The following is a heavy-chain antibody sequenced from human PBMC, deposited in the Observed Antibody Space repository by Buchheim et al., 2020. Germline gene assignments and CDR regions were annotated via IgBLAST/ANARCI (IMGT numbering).Heavy chain of an antibody. CDR2: INPNSGGT. CDR3: SLDTYDFWSGYSPFGYYYHGMDV. CDR1: GYTFTGYY. D-gene: IGHD3-3*01. J-gene: IGHJ6*02. Sequence: QVQLVQSGAEVKKPGASVKVSCKASGYTFTGYYMHWVRQAPGQGLEWMGWINPNSGGTNYAQKFQGKVTMTRDTSIRTANMELSRLRSDDTAVYYCSLDTYDFWSGYSPFGYYYHGMDVWGQGTT. V-gene: IGHV1-2*02.